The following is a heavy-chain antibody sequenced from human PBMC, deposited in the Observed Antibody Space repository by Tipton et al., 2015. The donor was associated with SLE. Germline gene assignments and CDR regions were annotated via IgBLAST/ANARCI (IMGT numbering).Heavy chain of an antibody. Sequence: TLSLTCSVSGVSISSSSFYWVWIRQDPGKGLEWIGNIYYSVITSYNPSLKSRVTISVDTSKNQFSLKLSSVTAADTAVYYCARQGQWLYRDWFDPWGQGTLVTVSS. V-gene: IGHV4-39*07. J-gene: IGHJ5*02. D-gene: IGHD6-19*01. CDR2: IYYSVIT. CDR3: ARQGQWLYRDWFDP. CDR1: GVSISSSSFY.